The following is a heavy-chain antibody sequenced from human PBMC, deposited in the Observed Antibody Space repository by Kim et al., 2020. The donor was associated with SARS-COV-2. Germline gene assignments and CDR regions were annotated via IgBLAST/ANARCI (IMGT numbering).Heavy chain of an antibody. Sequence: SETLSLTCTVSGVSITDYYWSWIRQPPGKGLEYIGYVFHSGDANSNPSLNSRVTMSIDTSKNQFSLRLSSVTAADTAVYYCARTARVPDPWAQGTLVIVS. CDR2: VFHSGDA. D-gene: IGHD6-6*01. CDR1: GVSITDYY. CDR3: ARTARVPDP. V-gene: IGHV4-59*13. J-gene: IGHJ5*02.